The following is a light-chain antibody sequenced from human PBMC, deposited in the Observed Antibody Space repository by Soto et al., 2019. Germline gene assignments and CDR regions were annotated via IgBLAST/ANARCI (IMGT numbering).Light chain of an antibody. CDR3: QQYGNSPQT. CDR1: QSLRKNIY. V-gene: IGKV3-20*01. CDR2: GAS. J-gene: IGKJ1*01. Sequence: IVLTQSXGILSLKIQDXXXXXXXGIQSLRKNIYLAWYQQKXGQAPRLLIYGASXRANGIPNRFSGSGSGTDFTLTISRLEAEDFAVYYCQQYGNSPQTFGQVTKVDIK.